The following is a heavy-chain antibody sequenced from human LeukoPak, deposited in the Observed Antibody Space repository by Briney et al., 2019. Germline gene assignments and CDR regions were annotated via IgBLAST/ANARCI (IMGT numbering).Heavy chain of an antibody. Sequence: RGSLRLSCAASGFTFSSYAMSWVRQAPGKGLEWVSAISGSGGSTYYADSVKGRFTISRDNSKNTLYLQMNSLRAEDTAVYYCAKLGRPPYYGMDVWGQGTTVTVSS. CDR3: AKLGRPPYYGMDV. CDR1: GFTFSSYA. CDR2: ISGSGGST. D-gene: IGHD3-10*01. J-gene: IGHJ6*02. V-gene: IGHV3-23*01.